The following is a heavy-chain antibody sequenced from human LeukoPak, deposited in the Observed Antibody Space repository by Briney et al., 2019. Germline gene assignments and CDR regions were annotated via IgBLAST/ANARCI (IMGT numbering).Heavy chain of an antibody. CDR3: ARDSSGYYHWFDP. CDR1: GYSISRDYY. V-gene: IGHV4-59*01. CDR2: IYYSGTT. Sequence: PSETLSLTCSLSGYSISRDYYWSWIRQPPGKGLEWIGYIYYSGTTNYNPSLKSRVTLSVDTSKHQFSLKLTAVTAADTAVYYCARDSSGYYHWFDPWGQGTMVTVSS. D-gene: IGHD3-22*01. J-gene: IGHJ5*02.